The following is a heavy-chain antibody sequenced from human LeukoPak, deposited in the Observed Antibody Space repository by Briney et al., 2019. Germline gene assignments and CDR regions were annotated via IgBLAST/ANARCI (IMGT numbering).Heavy chain of an antibody. D-gene: IGHD3-22*01. CDR3: ARLSQTPDYYSSGGYFYLGY. V-gene: IGHV1-8*01. CDR1: RYTFTSYD. CDR2: MNPNTGRT. J-gene: IGHJ4*02. Sequence: ASVKVSCKASRYTFTSYDINWVREAAGQGLEWTGWMNPNTGRTGFAQKFQGRLTMTRDTSINTAYMELISLRSDDTAVYYCARLSQTPDYYSSGGYFYLGYWGQGTPVTVSS.